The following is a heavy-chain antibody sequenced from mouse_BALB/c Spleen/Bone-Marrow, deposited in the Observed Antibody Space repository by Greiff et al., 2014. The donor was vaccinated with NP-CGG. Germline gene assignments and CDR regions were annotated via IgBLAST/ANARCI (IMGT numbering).Heavy chain of an antibody. Sequence: EVQLQQSGAELVKPGASVKLSCTASGFNIKDTYMHWVKQRPEQGLEWIGRIDPANGNTKYDPKFQGKATITADTSSNTAYLQLSSLTSEDTAVYYCALYYYGSSRFAYWGQGTLVTVSA. CDR3: ALYYYGSSRFAY. CDR1: GFNIKDTY. J-gene: IGHJ3*01. CDR2: IDPANGNT. D-gene: IGHD1-1*01. V-gene: IGHV14-3*02.